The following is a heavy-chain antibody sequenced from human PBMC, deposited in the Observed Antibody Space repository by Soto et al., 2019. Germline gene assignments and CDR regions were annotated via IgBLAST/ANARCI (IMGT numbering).Heavy chain of an antibody. CDR3: ATRPGNSHDSNGPFDY. D-gene: IGHD3-22*01. J-gene: IGHJ4*02. Sequence: EVQLVESGGGLVQPGGSLRLSCAASGFTFSSYWMNWVRQAPGKGLEWVANIKQDGSEKYYVDSVKGRFTISRDNAKNSLYLQRNSLRAEDTAVYYCATRPGNSHDSNGPFDYWGQGTLVTVSS. CDR1: GFTFSSYW. V-gene: IGHV3-7*01. CDR2: IKQDGSEK.